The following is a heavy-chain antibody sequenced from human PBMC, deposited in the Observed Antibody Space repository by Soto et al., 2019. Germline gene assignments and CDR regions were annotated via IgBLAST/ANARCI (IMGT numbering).Heavy chain of an antibody. Sequence: ASVKVSCKASGFSFTGYYIHWLRQAPGQGLEWMGWINAHSGGTEYAQKFQGRVTLTRDTSIAYLTLTSLTSDDTALYYCAKDLTRQLAYWLDPWGQGTQVTVSS. CDR2: INAHSGGT. CDR1: GFSFTGYY. V-gene: IGHV1-2*02. J-gene: IGHJ5*02. CDR3: AKDLTRQLAYWLDP. D-gene: IGHD6-6*01.